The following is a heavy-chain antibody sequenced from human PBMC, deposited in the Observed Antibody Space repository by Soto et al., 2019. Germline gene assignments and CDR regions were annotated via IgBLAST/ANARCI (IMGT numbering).Heavy chain of an antibody. D-gene: IGHD6-13*01. CDR1: GFSLSNARMG. Sequence: QVTLKESGPVLVKPTETLTLTCTVSGFSLSNARMGVSWIRQPPGKALEWLAHIFSNYEKSYSTSLKSRLTISKDTSKSQVVLTMTNMDPVDTATYYCAWIGSSWYSGWFDPWGQGTLVTVSS. V-gene: IGHV2-26*01. CDR2: IFSNYEK. J-gene: IGHJ5*02. CDR3: AWIGSSWYSGWFDP.